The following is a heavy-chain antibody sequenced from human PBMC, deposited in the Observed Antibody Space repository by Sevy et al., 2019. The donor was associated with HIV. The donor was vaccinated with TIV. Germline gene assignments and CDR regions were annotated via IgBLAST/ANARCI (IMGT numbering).Heavy chain of an antibody. D-gene: IGHD3-3*01. CDR2: ISGSGGST. J-gene: IGHJ4*02. CDR3: AKVRFLEWLPTPLFDY. Sequence: GGSLRLSCAASGFTFSSYAMSWVRQAPGKGLEWVSAISGSGGSTYYADSVKGRFTISRDNSKNTLYLQMNGLRAEETAVYYCAKVRFLEWLPTPLFDYWGQGTLVTVSS. V-gene: IGHV3-23*01. CDR1: GFTFSSYA.